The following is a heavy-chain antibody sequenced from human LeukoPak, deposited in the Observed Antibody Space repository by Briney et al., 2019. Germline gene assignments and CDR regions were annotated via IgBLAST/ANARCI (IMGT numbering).Heavy chain of an antibody. Sequence: VASVKVSCKASGGTFSSYAISWVRQAPGQGLEWMGRIIPIFGTANYAQKFQGRVAITTDESTSTAYMELSSLRSEDTAVYYCAREGFTQRPEDYYYYYMDVWGKGTTVTVSS. V-gene: IGHV1-69*05. CDR3: AREGFTQRPEDYYYYYMDV. J-gene: IGHJ6*03. D-gene: IGHD1-1*01. CDR2: IIPIFGTA. CDR1: GGTFSSYA.